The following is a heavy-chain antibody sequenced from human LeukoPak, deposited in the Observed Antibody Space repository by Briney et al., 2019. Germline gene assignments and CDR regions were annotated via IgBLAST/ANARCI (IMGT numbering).Heavy chain of an antibody. J-gene: IGHJ5*02. CDR3: ARDPWNGDYNWFDP. Sequence: ASMRVSCKASGYTFTSYGISWVRQAPGQGLEWMGWISAYNGNTNYAQKLQGRVTMTTDTSTSTAYMELRSLRSDDTAVYYCARDPWNGDYNWFDPWGQGTLVTVSS. D-gene: IGHD4-17*01. CDR2: ISAYNGNT. CDR1: GYTFTSYG. V-gene: IGHV1-18*01.